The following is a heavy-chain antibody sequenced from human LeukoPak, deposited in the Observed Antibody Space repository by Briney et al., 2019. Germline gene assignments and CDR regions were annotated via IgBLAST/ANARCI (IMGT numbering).Heavy chain of an antibody. V-gene: IGHV3-23*01. D-gene: IGHD3-22*01. CDR3: AKTYYYDSSGFFYY. CDR1: GFTFSSYA. J-gene: IGHJ4*02. CDR2: ISGSGSST. Sequence: GGSLRLSCAASGFTFSSYAMSWVRQAPGKGLEWVSAISGSGSSTYYADSVKGRFTISRDNSKNTLYLQMNSLRAEDTAVYYCAKTYYYDSSGFFYYWGQGTLVTVSS.